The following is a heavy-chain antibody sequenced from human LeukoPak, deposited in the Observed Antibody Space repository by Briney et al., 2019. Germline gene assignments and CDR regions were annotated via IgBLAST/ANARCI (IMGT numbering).Heavy chain of an antibody. J-gene: IGHJ4*02. V-gene: IGHV3-7*03. CDR1: GFTFSNYW. CDR2: INQDGSKE. CDR3: AKQVSCDTTTCYSGMPPDY. Sequence: GGSLRLSCAASGFTFSNYWMTWVRQAPGKGLEWVAHINQDGSKEYYMDSVKARFTISRDNAKNSLSLQMNSLRAEDTAVYYCAKQVSCDTTTCYSGMPPDYWGQGTLVTVSS. D-gene: IGHD2/OR15-2a*01.